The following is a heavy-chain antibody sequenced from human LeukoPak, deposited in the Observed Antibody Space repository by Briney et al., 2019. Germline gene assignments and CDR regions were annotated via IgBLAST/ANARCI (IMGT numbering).Heavy chain of an antibody. J-gene: IGHJ4*02. D-gene: IGHD5-12*01. CDR3: ARRPERGYSGHGHFDY. CDR2: IYYSGST. Sequence: SETLSLTCTVSGGSISSYYWSWTRQPPGKGLEWIGYIYYSGSTNYNPSLKSRVTISVDTSKNQFSLKLSSVTAADTAVYYCARRPERGYSGHGHFDYWGQGTLVTVSS. CDR1: GGSISSYY. V-gene: IGHV4-59*08.